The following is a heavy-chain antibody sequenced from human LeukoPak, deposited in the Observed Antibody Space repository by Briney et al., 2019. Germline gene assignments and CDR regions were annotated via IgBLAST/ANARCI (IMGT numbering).Heavy chain of an antibody. J-gene: IGHJ4*02. CDR3: ARVDTTMAYFDY. Sequence: SETLSLTCTVSGGSISSGSYYWSWIRQPAGKGLEWIGRIYTSGSTNHNPSLKSRVTISVDTSKNQFSLKLSSVTAADTAVYYCARVDTTMAYFDYWGQGTLVTVSS. D-gene: IGHD5-18*01. CDR1: GGSISSGSYY. CDR2: IYTSGST. V-gene: IGHV4-61*02.